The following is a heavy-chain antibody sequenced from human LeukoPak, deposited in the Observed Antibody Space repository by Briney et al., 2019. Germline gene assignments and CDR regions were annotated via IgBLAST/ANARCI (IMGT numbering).Heavy chain of an antibody. J-gene: IGHJ4*02. CDR3: AATYDSSGYSGLDY. Sequence: SETPSLTCAVYGGSFSGYYWSWIRQPPGKGLEWIGEINHSGSTNYNPSLKSRVTISVDTSKNQFSLKLSSVTAADTAVYYCAATYDSSGYSGLDYWGQGTLVTVSS. V-gene: IGHV4-34*01. CDR2: INHSGST. D-gene: IGHD3-22*01. CDR1: GGSFSGYY.